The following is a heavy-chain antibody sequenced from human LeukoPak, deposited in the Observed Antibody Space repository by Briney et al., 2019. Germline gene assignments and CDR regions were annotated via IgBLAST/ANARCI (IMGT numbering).Heavy chain of an antibody. CDR1: GYTFTNYD. D-gene: IGHD6-19*01. V-gene: IGHV1-18*01. Sequence: ASVKVSCKTSGYTFTNYDISWVRQTPGQGREWMGWISPFNGNANYAQKNGGRVTITTDTSTRRAYMELRTLVSDDTAVYYCARFPFSSGWLGVTALYYYGMDVWGQGTTITVSS. CDR2: ISPFNGNA. J-gene: IGHJ6*02. CDR3: ARFPFSSGWLGVTALYYYGMDV.